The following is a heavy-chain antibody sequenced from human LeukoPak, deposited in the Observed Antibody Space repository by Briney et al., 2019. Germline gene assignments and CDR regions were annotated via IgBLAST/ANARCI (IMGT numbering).Heavy chain of an antibody. V-gene: IGHV1-8*01. D-gene: IGHD2-2*02. CDR1: GYTFTSYD. CDR2: MNPNSGNT. CDR3: ARVMLWGCCSSTSCYMAFDP. Sequence: ASVKISCKASGYTFTSYDINWVRQATGQGLEWMGWMNPNSGNTGYAQKFQGRVTMTRNTSISTAYMELSSLRSEDTAVYYCARVMLWGCCSSTSCYMAFDPWGQGTLVTVSS. J-gene: IGHJ5*02.